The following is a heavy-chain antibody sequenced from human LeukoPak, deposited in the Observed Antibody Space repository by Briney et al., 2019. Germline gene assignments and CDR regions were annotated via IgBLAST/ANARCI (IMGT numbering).Heavy chain of an antibody. Sequence: GSLRLSCSASGFTFSTSAIHWVRQAPGKGLEYVSAISSNGGSTYYAGSVKGRFTISRDNSKNTLSFQMSSLRPEDTAVYYCVKLPYSDTSAYYVDYWGQGTLVTVSS. J-gene: IGHJ4*02. CDR3: VKLPYSDTSAYYVDY. CDR1: GFTFSTSA. D-gene: IGHD3-22*01. V-gene: IGHV3-64D*06. CDR2: ISSNGGST.